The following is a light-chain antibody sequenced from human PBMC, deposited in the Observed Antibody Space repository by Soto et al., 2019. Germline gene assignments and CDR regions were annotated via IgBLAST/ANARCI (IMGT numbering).Light chain of an antibody. V-gene: IGKV1-5*01. CDR3: QQYENIWT. CDR2: DAS. Sequence: DIQMTQSPSTLSATAGDRVTITCRASQSISAWLAWYQQKPGKAPKLLIYDASNLESGVPSRFSGSGSGTEFTLTISNLQPDDFATYYCQQYENIWTFGQGTKVDI. CDR1: QSISAW. J-gene: IGKJ1*01.